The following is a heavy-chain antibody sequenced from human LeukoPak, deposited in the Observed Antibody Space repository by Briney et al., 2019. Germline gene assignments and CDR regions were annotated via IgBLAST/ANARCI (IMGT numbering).Heavy chain of an antibody. CDR2: ISGDGGST. V-gene: IGHV3-43*02. CDR3: ARESESSGWYDY. CDR1: GFMFHDYA. D-gene: IGHD6-19*01. J-gene: IGHJ4*02. Sequence: GGSLRLSCAAPGFMFHDYAIHWVRQAPGKGLEWVSLISGDGGSTFYADSVKGRFTISRDNSKNSLYLQMNSLRSDDTALYYCARESESSGWYDYWGQGTLVSVSS.